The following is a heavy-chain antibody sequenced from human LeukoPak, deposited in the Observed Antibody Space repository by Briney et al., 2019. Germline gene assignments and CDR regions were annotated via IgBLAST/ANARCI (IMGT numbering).Heavy chain of an antibody. D-gene: IGHD5-12*01. J-gene: IGHJ4*02. CDR2: IYYSGST. CDR3: ARESPGYSGYDPFDY. CDR1: GGSVSSGSYY. V-gene: IGHV4-61*01. Sequence: SETLSLTCTVSGGSVSSGSYYWSWIRQPPGKGLEWIGYIYYSGSTNYNPSLKSRVTISVDTSKNQFSLKLSSVTAADTAVYYCARESPGYSGYDPFDYWGQGTLVTVSS.